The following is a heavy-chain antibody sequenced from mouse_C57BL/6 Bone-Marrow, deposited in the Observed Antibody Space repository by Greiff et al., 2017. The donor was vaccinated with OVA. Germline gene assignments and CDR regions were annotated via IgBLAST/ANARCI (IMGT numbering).Heavy chain of an antibody. V-gene: IGHV1-53*01. CDR3: ASPIYYDYDFAY. CDR2: INPSNGGT. CDR1: GYTFTSYW. Sequence: QVQLQQSGTELVKPGASVKLSCKASGYTFTSYWMHWVKQRPGQGLEWIGNINPSNGGTNYNEKFKSKATLTVDKSSSTAYMQLSSLTSEDSAVYYCASPIYYDYDFAYWGQGTLVTVSA. J-gene: IGHJ3*01. D-gene: IGHD2-4*01.